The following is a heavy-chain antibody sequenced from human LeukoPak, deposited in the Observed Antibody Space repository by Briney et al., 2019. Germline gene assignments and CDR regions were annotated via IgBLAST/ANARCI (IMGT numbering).Heavy chain of an antibody. CDR3: AKQGYSSSWNHFDY. J-gene: IGHJ4*02. CDR1: GFTFADYA. V-gene: IGHV3-23*01. CDR2: ISGSGVGT. D-gene: IGHD6-13*01. Sequence: GRSLRLSCAASGFTFADYAMHWVRQAPGQGLESVSGISGSGVGTSYADSVKGRFTTSRDNSKNTLYLQMNSLRAEDTAVYYCAKQGYSSSWNHFDYWGQGTLVTVSS.